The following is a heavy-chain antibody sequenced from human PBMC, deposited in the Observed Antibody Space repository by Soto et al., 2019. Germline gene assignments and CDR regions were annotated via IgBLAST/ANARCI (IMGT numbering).Heavy chain of an antibody. D-gene: IGHD5-18*01. Sequence: PGGSLRLSCAVSGFTIDDYAMHWVRQAPGKGLEWVSGISWNSVNIGYADSVKGRFTISRDNARNSLYLQMSSLRVEDTAVYYFAFGGYGYGRRTTYYYYGMDVWGQGTTVTVSS. CDR3: AFGGYGYGRRTTYYYYGMDV. CDR2: ISWNSVNI. J-gene: IGHJ6*02. CDR1: GFTIDDYA. V-gene: IGHV3-9*01.